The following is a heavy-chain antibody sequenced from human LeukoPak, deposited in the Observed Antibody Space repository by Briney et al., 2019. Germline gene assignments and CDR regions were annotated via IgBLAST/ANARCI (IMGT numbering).Heavy chain of an antibody. CDR3: ARVTGRVAAKH. Sequence: KPSETLSLTCTVSGGSISPFYWSWIRQPPGKGLEWIGYVDYSGSTNYNPSLRSRVTISLDTSKNQSSLKLSSVTAADTAVYYCARVTGRVAAKHWGQGTLVTVSS. CDR2: VDYSGST. J-gene: IGHJ4*02. V-gene: IGHV4-59*01. D-gene: IGHD6-13*01. CDR1: GGSISPFY.